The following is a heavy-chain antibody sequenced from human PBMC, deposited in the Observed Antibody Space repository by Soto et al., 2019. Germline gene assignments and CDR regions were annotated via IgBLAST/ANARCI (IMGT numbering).Heavy chain of an antibody. D-gene: IGHD3-22*01. Sequence: GASVKVSCKASGGTFSSYAISWVRQAPGQGLEWMGGIIPIFGTANYAQKFQGRVTITADESTSTAYMELSSLRSEDTAVYYCASSYYDSSGYYSYYFDYWGQGTLVTVSS. V-gene: IGHV1-69*13. CDR1: GGTFSSYA. CDR2: IIPIFGTA. CDR3: ASSYYDSSGYYSYYFDY. J-gene: IGHJ4*02.